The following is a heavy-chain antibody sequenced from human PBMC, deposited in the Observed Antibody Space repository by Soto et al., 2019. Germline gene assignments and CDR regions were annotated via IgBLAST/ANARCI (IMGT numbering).Heavy chain of an antibody. V-gene: IGHV1-46*01. CDR3: ARDATAARLDY. Sequence: QVQLVQSGAEVKKTGASVKVSCKASGYTFTSYYMHWVRQAPGQGLEWMGIINPSGGSTSYAQKFQGRVTMTRDTSTSTVYMELSSLRSEHTAVYYCARDATAARLDYWGQGTLVTVSS. D-gene: IGHD6-6*01. CDR2: INPSGGST. J-gene: IGHJ4*02. CDR1: GYTFTSYY.